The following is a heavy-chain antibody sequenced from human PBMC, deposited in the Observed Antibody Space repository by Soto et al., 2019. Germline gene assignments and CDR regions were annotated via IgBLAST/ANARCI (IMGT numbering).Heavy chain of an antibody. V-gene: IGHV3-9*01. Sequence: GGSLRLSCAASGFTFDDYAMHCVRQAPGKGLEWVSGISWNSGSIGYADSVKGRFTISRDNAKNSLYLQMNSLRAEDTALYYCAKDATTVNLYGMDVWGQGTTVTVSS. D-gene: IGHD4-17*01. CDR3: AKDATTVNLYGMDV. J-gene: IGHJ6*02. CDR1: GFTFDDYA. CDR2: ISWNSGSI.